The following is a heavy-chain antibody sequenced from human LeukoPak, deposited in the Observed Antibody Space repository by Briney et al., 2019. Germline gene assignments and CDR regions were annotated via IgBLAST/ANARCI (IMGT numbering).Heavy chain of an antibody. Sequence: GGTLRLSCAASGFTFSSYGMTWVRQAPGKGLEWVSAITTSGSTYYADSVKGRFTISRDNSKNTLYLQMNTLRAEDTAVYYCAKRIGYVDYWGQGTLVTVSS. CDR2: ITTSGST. CDR1: GFTFSSYG. CDR3: AKRIGYVDY. J-gene: IGHJ4*02. V-gene: IGHV3-23*01. D-gene: IGHD3-22*01.